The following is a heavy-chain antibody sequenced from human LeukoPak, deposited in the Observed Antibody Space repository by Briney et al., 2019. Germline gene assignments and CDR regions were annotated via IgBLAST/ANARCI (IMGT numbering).Heavy chain of an antibody. D-gene: IGHD3-9*01. CDR1: GYTFTGYY. CDR3: ARVAHFDWLSTFDY. Sequence: VASVKVSCKASGYTFTGYYMHWVRQAPGQGLEWMGWINPNSGGTNYAQKFQGRVTMTRDTSISTAYMELSRLRSDDTAVYYCARVAHFDWLSTFDYWGQGTLVTVSS. CDR2: INPNSGGT. V-gene: IGHV1-2*02. J-gene: IGHJ4*02.